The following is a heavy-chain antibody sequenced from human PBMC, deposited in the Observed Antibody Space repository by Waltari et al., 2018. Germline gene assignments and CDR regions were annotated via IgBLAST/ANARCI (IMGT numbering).Heavy chain of an antibody. V-gene: IGHV4-38-2*01. CDR1: GYSISSGYY. Sequence: QVQLQESGPGLVKPSETLSLTCAVSGYSISSGYYWGWIRQPPGKGLEWIGSIYHSGSTYYNPSLKSRVTISVDTSKNQFSLKLSSVTAADTAVYYCARLSGWFRELLSKPGALDYWGQGTLVTVSS. J-gene: IGHJ4*02. CDR3: ARLSGWFRELLSKPGALDY. D-gene: IGHD3-10*01. CDR2: IYHSGST.